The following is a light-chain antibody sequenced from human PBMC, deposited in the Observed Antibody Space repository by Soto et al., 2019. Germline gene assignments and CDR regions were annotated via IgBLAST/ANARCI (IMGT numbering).Light chain of an antibody. CDR1: QTISDY. J-gene: IGKJ3*01. Sequence: DIQMTQSPSSLSASLGDRVTITCRTSQTISDYLNWYQHKPGTAPKLLISAASSLQSGVPSRFSGSGSGTDFTLTISSLQPEDFATYYCQQSYSTLTFGPGTKVDI. V-gene: IGKV1-39*01. CDR2: AAS. CDR3: QQSYSTLT.